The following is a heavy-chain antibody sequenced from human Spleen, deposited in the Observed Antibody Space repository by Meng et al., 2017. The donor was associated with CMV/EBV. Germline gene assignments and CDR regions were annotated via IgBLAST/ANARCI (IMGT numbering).Heavy chain of an antibody. V-gene: IGHV1-18*01. J-gene: IGHJ4*02. CDR1: GYTFTGYG. CDR3: ARDHAASGWRFSPFY. D-gene: IGHD6-19*01. CDR2: ISAYNGNT. Sequence: QVLLVPAGAEVKQPAASVTVSCKASGYTFTGYGISWVRQAPGQGLEWMGWISAYNGNTNYAQKLQGRVTMTTDTSTSTAYMELRSLRSDDTAVYYCARDHAASGWRFSPFYWGQGTLVTVSS.